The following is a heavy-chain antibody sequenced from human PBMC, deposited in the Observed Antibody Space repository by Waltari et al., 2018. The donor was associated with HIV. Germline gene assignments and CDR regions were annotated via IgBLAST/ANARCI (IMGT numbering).Heavy chain of an antibody. Sequence: QVQLQESGPGLVKPSEPLYLNCTDSGGSISSYYWRWIRQPDGKGLEWIGLIYTSGSTNDNPSLRSRVTMSVDTSKNQFSLQLSSVTAADTAVYYCARGGAPYDYWGQGTLVTVSS. CDR3: ARGGAPYDY. V-gene: IGHV4-4*07. J-gene: IGHJ4*02. D-gene: IGHD1-26*01. CDR2: IYTSGST. CDR1: GGSISSYY.